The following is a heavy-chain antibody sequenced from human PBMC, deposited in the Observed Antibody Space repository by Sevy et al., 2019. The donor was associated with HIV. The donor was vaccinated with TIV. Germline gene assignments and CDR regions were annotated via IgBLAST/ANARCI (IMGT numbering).Heavy chain of an antibody. CDR3: ARRGAPGIAAAGQEGGAFDI. CDR2: IYPGDSDT. V-gene: IGHV5-51*01. Sequence: GESLKISCKGSGYSFTSYWIGWVRQMPGKGLEWMGIIYPGDSDTRDSPSFQGQVTISADKSISTAYLQWSSLKASDTAMYYCARRGAPGIAAAGQEGGAFDIWGQGTMVTVSS. D-gene: IGHD6-13*01. J-gene: IGHJ3*02. CDR1: GYSFTSYW.